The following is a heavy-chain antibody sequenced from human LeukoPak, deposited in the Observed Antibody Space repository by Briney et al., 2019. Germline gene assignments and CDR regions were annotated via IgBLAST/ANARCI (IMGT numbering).Heavy chain of an antibody. CDR1: GGSISSGGYS. CDR2: IYHSGST. Sequence: SQTLSLTCAVSGGSISSGGYSWSWIRQPPGKGLEWIGYIYHSGSTYYNPSLKSRVTISVDKSKNQFSLKLSSVTAADTAVYYCAGIQWEAFDYWGQGTLVTVSS. J-gene: IGHJ4*02. V-gene: IGHV4-30-2*01. CDR3: AGIQWEAFDY. D-gene: IGHD1-26*01.